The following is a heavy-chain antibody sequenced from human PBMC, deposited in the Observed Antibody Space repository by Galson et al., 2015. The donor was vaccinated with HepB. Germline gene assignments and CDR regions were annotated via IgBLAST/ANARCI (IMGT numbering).Heavy chain of an antibody. J-gene: IGHJ3*02. CDR1: GYTFIDSY. D-gene: IGHD3-22*01. CDR2: FDPEDGET. Sequence: SVKVSCKASGYTFIDSYIHWVRQAPGKGLEWMGGFDPEDGETIYAQKFQGRVTMTEDTSTDTAYMELSSLRSEDTAVYYCATEQRVYYYDSSGYHRRPFDIWGQGTMVTVSS. CDR3: ATEQRVYYYDSSGYHRRPFDI. V-gene: IGHV1-24*01.